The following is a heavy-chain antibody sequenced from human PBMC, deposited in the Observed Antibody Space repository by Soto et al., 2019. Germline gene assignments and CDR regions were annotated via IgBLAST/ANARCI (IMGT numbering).Heavy chain of an antibody. V-gene: IGHV2-5*02. Sequence: QITLKESGPPLVKPTQTLTLTCTFSGFSLSTSGVGVGWIRQPPGKALEWLAVIYWDDTKHYSPSLKSRLTITTDTSTIQVVLTMTNMDPVDTATYYCAHKGYVDYPIDYWGQGTLVTVSS. J-gene: IGHJ4*02. CDR2: IYWDDTK. CDR1: GFSLSTSGVG. CDR3: AHKGYVDYPIDY. D-gene: IGHD4-17*01.